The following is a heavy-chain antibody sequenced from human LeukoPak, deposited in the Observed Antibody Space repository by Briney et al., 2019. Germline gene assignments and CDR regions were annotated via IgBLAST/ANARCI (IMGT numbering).Heavy chain of an antibody. J-gene: IGHJ4*02. CDR3: AKEVWKYQLLSDLDY. CDR1: GFTFSSYA. CDR2: ISGSGGST. V-gene: IGHV3-23*01. Sequence: PGGSLRLSCAASGFTFSSYAMSWVRQAPGKGLEWVSAISGSGGSTYYADSVKGRFTISRNNSKNTLYLQMNSLRAEDTAVYYCAKEVWKYQLLSDLDYWGQGTLVTVSS. D-gene: IGHD2-2*01.